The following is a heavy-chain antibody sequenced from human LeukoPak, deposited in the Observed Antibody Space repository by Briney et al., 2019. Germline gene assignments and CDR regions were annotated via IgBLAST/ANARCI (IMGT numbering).Heavy chain of an antibody. CDR3: ATETITMIRREPFHY. CDR2: VFYSGTT. J-gene: IGHJ4*02. D-gene: IGHD3-10*01. V-gene: IGHV4-39*07. CDR1: GGPISNSIYY. Sequence: SETLSLTCSVSGGPISNSIYYWGWIRQPPGKGLEWIGSVFYSGTTHSNPSLKSRVTISVDTSKNQFSLMLNSVTAADTAFYYCATETITMIRREPFHYWGPGTLVTVSS.